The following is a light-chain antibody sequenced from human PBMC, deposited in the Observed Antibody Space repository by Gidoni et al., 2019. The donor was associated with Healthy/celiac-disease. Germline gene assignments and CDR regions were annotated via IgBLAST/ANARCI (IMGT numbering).Light chain of an antibody. CDR2: DAS. CDR1: QSVSSY. Sequence: EIALTQSPATLSLSPGERATLSCRASQSVSSYLAWYQQKPGQAPRLLIYDASNRATGIPARFSGSGSGTDFTLTISSLEPEDFAVYYCQQRSNWPLTFGPXTRLEIK. V-gene: IGKV3-11*01. CDR3: QQRSNWPLT. J-gene: IGKJ5*01.